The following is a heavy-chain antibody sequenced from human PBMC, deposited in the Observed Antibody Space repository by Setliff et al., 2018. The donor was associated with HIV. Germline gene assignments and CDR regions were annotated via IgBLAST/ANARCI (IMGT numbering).Heavy chain of an antibody. V-gene: IGHV1-69-2*01. CDR3: ATADFVAVTASRDAFNI. CDR2: VDPEDGET. Sequence: ASVKVSCKASGYTFTDYYMHWVQQAPGKGLEWMGRVDPEDGETIFAEKFQGRVTITADTSTDTAYMELSSLRSEDTAVYYCATADFVAVTASRDAFNIWGQGTVVTVSS. D-gene: IGHD2-21*02. CDR1: GYTFTDYY. J-gene: IGHJ3*02.